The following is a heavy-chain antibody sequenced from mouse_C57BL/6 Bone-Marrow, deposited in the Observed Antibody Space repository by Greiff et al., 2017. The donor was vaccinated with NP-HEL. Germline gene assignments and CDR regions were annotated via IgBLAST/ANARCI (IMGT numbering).Heavy chain of an antibody. Sequence: DVMLVESGGGLVKPGGFLKLSCAASGFTFSSYAMSWVRQTPVKRLEWVATISDGGGYNYYPDNVKGRFTISRDNAKNTLYLQMSHLNSEDTAMYYCARVTRTWFAYWGQGTLVTVSA. V-gene: IGHV5-4*03. CDR2: ISDGGGYN. CDR1: GFTFSSYA. D-gene: IGHD2-12*01. J-gene: IGHJ3*01. CDR3: ARVTRTWFAY.